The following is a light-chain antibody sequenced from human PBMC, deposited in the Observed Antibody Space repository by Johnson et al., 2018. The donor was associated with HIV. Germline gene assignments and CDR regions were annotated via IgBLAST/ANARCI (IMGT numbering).Light chain of an antibody. V-gene: IGLV1-51*02. CDR3: GTWDSSLSTYYV. J-gene: IGLJ1*01. CDR1: SSNIGNNY. Sequence: QSVLTQPPLVSAAPGQKVTISCSGSSSNIGNNYVSWYQQLPGTAPKLLIYENNKRPSGIPDRFSGSKSGTSATLGITGLQTGDEADYYCGTWDSSLSTYYVFGTGTKVTVL. CDR2: ENN.